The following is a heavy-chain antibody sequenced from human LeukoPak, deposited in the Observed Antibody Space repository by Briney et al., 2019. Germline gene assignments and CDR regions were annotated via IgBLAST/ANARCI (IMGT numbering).Heavy chain of an antibody. D-gene: IGHD6-19*01. CDR2: IYSGGST. Sequence: GGSLRLSCAASGFTVSSNYMSWVRQAPGKGLEWVSVIYSGGSTYYADSVKGRFTISRDNSKNTLYLQMNSLRAEDPAVYYSARGSRSSGWFDYWGQGTLVTVSS. CDR1: GFTVSSNY. V-gene: IGHV3-53*01. CDR3: ARGSRSSGWFDY. J-gene: IGHJ4*02.